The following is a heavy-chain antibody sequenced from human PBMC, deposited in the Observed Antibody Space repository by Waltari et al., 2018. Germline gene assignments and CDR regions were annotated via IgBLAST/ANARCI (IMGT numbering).Heavy chain of an antibody. CDR1: GFTFSSDA. CDR3: AKCGFSQRITIFGVAHGPGGFDL. D-gene: IGHD3-3*01. V-gene: IGHV3-23*01. J-gene: IGHJ2*01. CDR2: IGGIGGST. Sequence: EVQLLESGGGLVQPGGSLRLSCAASGFTFSSDAMSWVRQAPGKGLEWVSAIGGIGGSTYAADPVKGRFTISRDNSKNTLYLQMNSLRAEDTAVYYCAKCGFSQRITIFGVAHGPGGFDLWGRGTLVTVSS.